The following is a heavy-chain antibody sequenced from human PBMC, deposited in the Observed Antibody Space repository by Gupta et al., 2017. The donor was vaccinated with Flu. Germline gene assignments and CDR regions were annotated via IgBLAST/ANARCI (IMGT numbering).Heavy chain of an antibody. CDR2: IWYGESTA. J-gene: IGHJ4*02. Sequence: VQMVASGGAVVHPGRSLRHPCAASGCIVVSYAWQWFRQAPGKGLVWVDNIWYGESTAYYADSVMGRFSVSRDVSKSSTFLQMNDLRREDTAVYYCATGGSTNWARLDYWGQGTLVTVSS. CDR1: GCIVVSYA. CDR3: ATGGSTNWARLDY. V-gene: IGHV3-33*01. D-gene: IGHD1-26*01.